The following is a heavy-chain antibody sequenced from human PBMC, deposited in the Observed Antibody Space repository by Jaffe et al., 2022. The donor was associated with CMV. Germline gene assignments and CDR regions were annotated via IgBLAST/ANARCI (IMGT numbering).Heavy chain of an antibody. D-gene: IGHD3-22*01. V-gene: IGHV3-33*01. CDR3: AREYYYDSSGPTGWYFDL. CDR2: IWYDGSNK. Sequence: QVQLVESGGGVVQPGRSLRLSCAASGFTFSSYGMHWVRQAPGKGLEWVAVIWYDGSNKYYADSVKGRFTISRDNSKNTLYLQMNSLRAEDTAVYYCAREYYYDSSGPTGWYFDLWGRGTLVTVSS. CDR1: GFTFSSYG. J-gene: IGHJ2*01.